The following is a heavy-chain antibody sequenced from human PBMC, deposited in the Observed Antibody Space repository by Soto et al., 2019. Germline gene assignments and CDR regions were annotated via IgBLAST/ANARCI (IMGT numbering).Heavy chain of an antibody. J-gene: IGHJ6*02. CDR3: ASARTTVASYYYYGMDV. CDR1: AFTFSSYA. Sequence: GGSLRLSCAASAFTFSSYAMHWVRQAPSKGLEWVAVISYDGSNKYYADSVKGRFTISRDNSKNTLYLQMNSLRAEDTAVYYCASARTTVASYYYYGMDVWGQGTTVTVSS. V-gene: IGHV3-30-3*01. D-gene: IGHD4-17*01. CDR2: ISYDGSNK.